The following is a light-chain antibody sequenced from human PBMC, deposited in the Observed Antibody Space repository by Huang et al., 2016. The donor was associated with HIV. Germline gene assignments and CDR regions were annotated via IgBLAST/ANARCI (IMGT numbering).Light chain of an antibody. CDR1: QSVSSY. Sequence: EIVLTQSPATLSLSPGERATLSCRASQSVSSYLAWYQHKPGQAPWLLIYDASNRATGIPARFSGSGSGTDCTLTISSLEPEDFAVYYCQQRSNWPSLTFGGGTKVEI. CDR3: QQRSNWPSLT. V-gene: IGKV3-11*01. CDR2: DAS. J-gene: IGKJ4*01.